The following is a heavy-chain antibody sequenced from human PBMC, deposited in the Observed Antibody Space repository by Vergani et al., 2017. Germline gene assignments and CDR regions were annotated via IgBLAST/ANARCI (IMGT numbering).Heavy chain of an antibody. Sequence: QITLKESGPTLVKPTQTLTLTCTISGFSLSTSGVGVGWIRQPPGQALEWLALIYWDDDKRYSPSLKGRLTITKDTSKNQVVLTMTNMDPVDTATYYCALGIHQSIAAAYLGNWFDPWGQGTLVTVSS. CDR1: GFSLSTSGVG. CDR2: IYWDDDK. V-gene: IGHV2-5*02. J-gene: IGHJ5*02. D-gene: IGHD6-13*01. CDR3: ALGIHQSIAAAYLGNWFDP.